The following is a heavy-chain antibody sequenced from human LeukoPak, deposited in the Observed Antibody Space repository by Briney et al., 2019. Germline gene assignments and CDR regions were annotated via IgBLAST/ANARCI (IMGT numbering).Heavy chain of an antibody. V-gene: IGHV3-23*01. CDR1: GFTVSSNY. Sequence: PGGSLRLSCAASGFTVSSNYMSWVRQAPGKGLEWVSAISGSGGSTYYADSVKGRFTISRDNSKNTLYLQMNSLRAEDTAVYYCAKDGGHCSSTSCYGDKTPDAFDIWGQGTMVTVSS. CDR3: AKDGGHCSSTSCYGDKTPDAFDI. CDR2: ISGSGGST. D-gene: IGHD2-2*01. J-gene: IGHJ3*02.